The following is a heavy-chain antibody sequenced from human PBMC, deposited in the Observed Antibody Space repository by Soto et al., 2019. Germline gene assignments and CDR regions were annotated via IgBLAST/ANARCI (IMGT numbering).Heavy chain of an antibody. CDR3: ARDGRYGSGSYLPFDY. V-gene: IGHV4-31*03. CDR1: GGSISSGGYY. Sequence: SETLSLTCTVSGGSISSGGYYWSWIRQHPGKGLEWIGYIYYSGSTYYNPSLKSRVTISVDTSKNQFSLKLSSVTAADTAVYYCARDGRYGSGSYLPFDYWGQGALVTVSS. D-gene: IGHD3-10*01. J-gene: IGHJ4*02. CDR2: IYYSGST.